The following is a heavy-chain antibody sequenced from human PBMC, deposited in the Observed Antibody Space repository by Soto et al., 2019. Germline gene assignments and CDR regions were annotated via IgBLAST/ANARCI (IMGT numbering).Heavy chain of an antibody. CDR3: ARWGFRRPHNPYRCFGLDV. Sequence: QGQLVQSGAEVKKPGSSVKVSCRASGATFTNSVITWVRKGPGQGLEFMGGIIPLLGTVDYAENFQGRVTLTADNVTNTVYVYLRRLRDDDTAVYYCARWGFRRPHNPYRCFGLDVWGHGTTVSV. V-gene: IGHV1-69*06. CDR1: GATFTNSV. J-gene: IGHJ6*02. D-gene: IGHD2-15*01. CDR2: IIPLLGTV.